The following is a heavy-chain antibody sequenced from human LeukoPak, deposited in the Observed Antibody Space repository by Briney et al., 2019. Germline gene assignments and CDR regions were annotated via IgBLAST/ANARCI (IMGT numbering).Heavy chain of an antibody. CDR1: GFTFSSYS. CDR3: ARDSKTYCSSTSCSLAMTPYYYMDV. CDR2: ISSSSSYI. V-gene: IGHV3-21*01. D-gene: IGHD2-2*01. J-gene: IGHJ6*03. Sequence: PGGSLRLSCAASGFTFSSYSMNWVRQAPGKGLEWVSSISSSSSYIYYADSVKGRFTISRDNAKNSLYLQMNSLRAEDTAVYYCARDSKTYCSSTSCSLAMTPYYYMDVWGKGTTVTVSS.